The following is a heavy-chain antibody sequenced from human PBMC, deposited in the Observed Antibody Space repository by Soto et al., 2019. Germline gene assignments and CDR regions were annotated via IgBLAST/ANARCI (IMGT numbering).Heavy chain of an antibody. J-gene: IGHJ5*02. CDR3: VRVGQGRIGP. Sequence: ASVKVSCKASGYSFTSYDINWVRQATGQGFDFMGWMNPNSGGTGYPQKFQDRVTMTWDTSISTAYMELTSLRSEDTAVYYCVRVGQGRIGPWGQGTLVT. CDR1: GYSFTSYD. V-gene: IGHV1-8*01. CDR2: MNPNSGGT.